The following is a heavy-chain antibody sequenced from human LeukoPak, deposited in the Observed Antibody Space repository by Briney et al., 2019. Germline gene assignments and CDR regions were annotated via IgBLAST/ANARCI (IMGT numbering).Heavy chain of an antibody. CDR3: AKLYGSGTYNNYFHY. J-gene: IGHJ4*02. CDR1: GFTFSSYN. D-gene: IGHD3-10*01. CDR2: ISSSTSYI. V-gene: IGHV3-21*04. Sequence: PGGSLRLSCAASGFTFSSYNMNWVRQAPGKGLEWVSSISSSTSYIYYADSVKGRFTISRDNAKNSLYLQMNTLSPDDTAVYYCAKLYGSGTYNNYFHYWGQGTLVTVSS.